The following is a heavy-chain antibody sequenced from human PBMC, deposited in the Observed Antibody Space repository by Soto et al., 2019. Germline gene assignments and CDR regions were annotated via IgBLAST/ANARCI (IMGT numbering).Heavy chain of an antibody. CDR1: GFTFSSYG. CDR3: ARVGSGPSYGDLDY. CDR2: IWYDGSNK. J-gene: IGHJ4*02. V-gene: IGHV3-33*01. D-gene: IGHD4-17*01. Sequence: HPGGSLRLSCAASGFTFSSYGMHWVRQAPGKGLEWVAVIWYDGSNKYYADSVKGRFTISRDNSKNTLYLQMNSLRAEDTAVYYCARVGSGPSYGDLDYWGQGTLVTVSS.